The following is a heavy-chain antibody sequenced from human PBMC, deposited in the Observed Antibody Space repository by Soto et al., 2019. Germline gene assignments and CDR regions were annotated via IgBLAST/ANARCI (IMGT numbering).Heavy chain of an antibody. CDR2: ISQSRNT. CDR3: ARAPKVSGSSQTRPDF. D-gene: IGHD6-6*01. V-gene: IGHV4-34*01. Sequence: PSDTLSLTCSIYSGYCSGYYWSWIRQPPGNGLERIGEISQSRNTSYSPSLKSRVSISIDTSKKQFSLSLASVSAADTAVYYCARAPKVSGSSQTRPDFWGKGTLVTVSS. CDR1: SGYCSGYY. J-gene: IGHJ4*02.